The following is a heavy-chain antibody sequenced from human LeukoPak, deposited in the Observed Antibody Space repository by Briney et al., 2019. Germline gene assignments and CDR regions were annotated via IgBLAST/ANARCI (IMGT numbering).Heavy chain of an antibody. Sequence: GESLRISCKGSGYSFTSYWIGWVRQMPGKGLEWMGIIYPGDSDTRYSPSFQGQVTISADKSISTAYLQWSSLKASDTAMYYCARPPHCSGGSCYGNDAFDIWGQGTMATVSS. J-gene: IGHJ3*02. V-gene: IGHV5-51*01. D-gene: IGHD2-15*01. CDR1: GYSFTSYW. CDR2: IYPGDSDT. CDR3: ARPPHCSGGSCYGNDAFDI.